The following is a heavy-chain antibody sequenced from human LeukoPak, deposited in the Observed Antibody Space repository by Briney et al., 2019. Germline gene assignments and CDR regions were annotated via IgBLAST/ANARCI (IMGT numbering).Heavy chain of an antibody. J-gene: IGHJ4*02. Sequence: GGSLRLSCAASGFTFSSYGMHWVRQAPGKGLEWVAVISYDGSNKYYADSVKGRFTISRDNSKNTLYLQMNSLRAEDTAVYYCATAYNISPPPDYWGQGTLVTVPS. CDR3: ATAYNISPPPDY. V-gene: IGHV3-30*03. CDR2: ISYDGSNK. D-gene: IGHD1-1*01. CDR1: GFTFSSYG.